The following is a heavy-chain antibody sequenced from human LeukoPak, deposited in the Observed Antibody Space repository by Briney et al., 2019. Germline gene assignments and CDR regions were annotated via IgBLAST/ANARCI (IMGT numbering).Heavy chain of an antibody. D-gene: IGHD3-22*01. CDR2: IWYDGSNK. CDR1: GFTLSSYG. Sequence: GGSLRLSCAASGFTLSSYGMHWVRQAPGKGLEWVAVIWYDGSNKYYADSVKGRFTISRDNSKNTLYLQMNSLRAEDTAVYYCAREKAYYDSSGYLGYWGQGTLVTVSS. CDR3: AREKAYYDSSGYLGY. J-gene: IGHJ4*02. V-gene: IGHV3-33*01.